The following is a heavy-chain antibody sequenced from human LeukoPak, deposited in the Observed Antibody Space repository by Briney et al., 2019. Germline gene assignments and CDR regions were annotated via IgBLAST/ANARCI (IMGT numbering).Heavy chain of an antibody. CDR1: GYIFINYG. J-gene: IGHJ4*02. D-gene: IGHD6-6*01. CDR3: ARDRDYSSSTLDFDS. Sequence: ASVKVSCNASGYIFINYGISWVRQAPGHGLEWMGWISGSNGNTFSAQKFQGRVTMTTDARTVYMELRSLRSDDTAVYYCARDRDYSSSTLDFDSWGQGSLVIVSS. V-gene: IGHV1-18*01. CDR2: ISGSNGNT.